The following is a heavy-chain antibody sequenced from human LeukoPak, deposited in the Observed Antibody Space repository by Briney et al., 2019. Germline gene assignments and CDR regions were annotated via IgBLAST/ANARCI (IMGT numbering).Heavy chain of an antibody. CDR1: GGSISSDY. D-gene: IGHD1-7*01. CDR3: AREIGELRRPFDY. V-gene: IGHV4-4*07. Sequence: PSETLSLTCTVSGGSISSDYWSWIRQPAGKGLEWIGRIYSSGSSNYNPSLKSRVTMSVDTSKNQFSLKLSSVTAADTAVYYCAREIGELRRPFDYWGQGTLVTVSS. CDR2: IYSSGSS. J-gene: IGHJ4*02.